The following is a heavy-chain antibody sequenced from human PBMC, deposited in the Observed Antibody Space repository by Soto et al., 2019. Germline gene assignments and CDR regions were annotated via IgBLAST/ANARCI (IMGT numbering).Heavy chain of an antibody. CDR3: ARANFFDSSGPFDY. Sequence: SETLSLTCTVSGGSISSYYWSWIRQPPWKGLEWIGYIYYSGGTNYNPSLKSRVTISVDTSRNQFSLRVSSVTAADTAVYYCARANFFDSSGPFDYWGPGTLVTVSS. J-gene: IGHJ4*02. V-gene: IGHV4-59*12. D-gene: IGHD3-22*01. CDR1: GGSISSYY. CDR2: IYYSGGT.